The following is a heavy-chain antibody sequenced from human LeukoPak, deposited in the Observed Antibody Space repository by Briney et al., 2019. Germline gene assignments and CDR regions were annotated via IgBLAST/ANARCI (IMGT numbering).Heavy chain of an antibody. V-gene: IGHV3-11*01. CDR3: ARETIFGLSRYFDL. CDR1: GFTFSDFY. D-gene: IGHD3-3*01. CDR2: ISNSGSII. J-gene: IGHJ2*01. Sequence: AGSLRLSCAASGFTFSDFYMSWIRQSPGKGLEWISYISNSGSIISYADSVKGRFTISRDHAKNSLFLQMNSLRAEDTAVYYCARETIFGLSRYFDLWGRGTLVTVSS.